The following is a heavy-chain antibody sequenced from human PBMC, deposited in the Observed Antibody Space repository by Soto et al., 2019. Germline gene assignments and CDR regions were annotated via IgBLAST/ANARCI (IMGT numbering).Heavy chain of an antibody. CDR2: ISGSGGST. CDR3: ARGGNYDYIWGSYRYTPFDY. CDR1: GFTFSSYA. Sequence: ETLSLTCAASGFTFSSYAMSWVRQAPGKGLEWVSAISGSGGSTYYADSVKGRFTISRDNSKNTLYLQMNSLRAEDTAVYYCARGGNYDYIWGSYRYTPFDYWGQGTLVTVSS. J-gene: IGHJ4*02. D-gene: IGHD3-16*02. V-gene: IGHV3-23*01.